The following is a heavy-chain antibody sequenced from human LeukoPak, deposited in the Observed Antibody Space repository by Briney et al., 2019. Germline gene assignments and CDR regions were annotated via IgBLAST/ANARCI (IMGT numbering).Heavy chain of an antibody. CDR1: GYTFTGYY. CDR2: TNPNSGGT. Sequence: ASVKVSCKASGYTFTGYYMHWVRQAPGQGLEWMGWTNPNSGGTNYAQKLQGRVTMTRDTSISTAYMELSRLRSDDTAVYYCARVGYCTNGVCYKGDYWGQGTLVTVSS. J-gene: IGHJ4*02. D-gene: IGHD2-8*01. CDR3: ARVGYCTNGVCYKGDY. V-gene: IGHV1-2*02.